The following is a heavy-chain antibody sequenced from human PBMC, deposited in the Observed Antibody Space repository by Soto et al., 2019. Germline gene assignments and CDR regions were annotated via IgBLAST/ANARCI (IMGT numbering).Heavy chain of an antibody. Sequence: EVQLVESGGGLVNSGGSLRLSCAASGFTFSSYDMNWVRQAPGKGLEWVSYISSSSTSSSYIYYADSVKGRFTISRDNAKNSLYLQMNSLRGEDTAVYYCARAGNGDYGLRYSWFDPWGQGTLVTVSS. CDR1: GFTFSSYD. V-gene: IGHV3-21*02. D-gene: IGHD4-17*01. J-gene: IGHJ5*02. CDR2: ISSSSTSSSYI. CDR3: ARAGNGDYGLRYSWFDP.